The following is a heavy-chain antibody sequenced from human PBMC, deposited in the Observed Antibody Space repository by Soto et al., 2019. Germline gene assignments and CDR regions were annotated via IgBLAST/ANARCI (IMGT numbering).Heavy chain of an antibody. CDR1: GFTFSSYS. Sequence: GESLKISCAASGFTFSSYSMNWVRQAPGKGLEWVSYVSSSSSTIYYADSVKGRFTISRDNAKNSLYLQMNSLRAEDTVVYYCARIFGSGSYIGIDYWGQGTRVTVSS. V-gene: IGHV3-48*01. CDR2: VSSSSSTI. D-gene: IGHD3-10*01. CDR3: ARIFGSGSYIGIDY. J-gene: IGHJ4*02.